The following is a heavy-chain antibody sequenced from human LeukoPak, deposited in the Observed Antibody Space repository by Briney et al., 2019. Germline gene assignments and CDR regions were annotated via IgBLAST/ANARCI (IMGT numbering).Heavy chain of an antibody. CDR1: GYTFTSYY. V-gene: IGHV1-46*01. J-gene: IGHJ5*02. CDR3: ARDSSGYTWFDP. CDR2: INPSGGST. Sequence: GASVKVSCKASGYTFTSYYMHWVRQAPGQGLEWMGIINPSGGSTSYAQKFQGSVTMTRDMSTSTVYMELSSLRSEDTAVYYCARDSSGYTWFDPWGQGTLVTVSS. D-gene: IGHD3-22*01.